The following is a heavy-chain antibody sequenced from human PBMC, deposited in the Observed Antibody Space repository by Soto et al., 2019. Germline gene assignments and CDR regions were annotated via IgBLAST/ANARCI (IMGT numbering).Heavy chain of an antibody. V-gene: IGHV3-23*01. Sequence: HPGGSLRLSCAASGFSFSTYPMTWVRQAPGKRLEGVSSISGSGGDTYYIDSVKGRFTISRDNSKNTVYLQMNSLRAEDTAVYYCAKILSTVTTYYYGMDVWGQGTTVTVSS. CDR1: GFSFSTYP. D-gene: IGHD4-17*01. J-gene: IGHJ6*02. CDR3: AKILSTVTTYYYGMDV. CDR2: ISGSGGDT.